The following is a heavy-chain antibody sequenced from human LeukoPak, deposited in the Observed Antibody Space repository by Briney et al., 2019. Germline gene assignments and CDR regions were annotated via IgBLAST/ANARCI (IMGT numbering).Heavy chain of an antibody. Sequence: GRSLRLSCAASGFNLSSYGMHSVRQAPGRGLEWVAVIWYDRSNKYDAHSVKRRFTISRDNPKNTLYLQLNSRRADHTAVCYCARGSGWDRPIDYWGQGTLVTVSS. CDR1: GFNLSSYG. CDR3: ARGSGWDRPIDY. CDR2: IWYDRSNK. D-gene: IGHD6-19*01. V-gene: IGHV3-33*01. J-gene: IGHJ4*02.